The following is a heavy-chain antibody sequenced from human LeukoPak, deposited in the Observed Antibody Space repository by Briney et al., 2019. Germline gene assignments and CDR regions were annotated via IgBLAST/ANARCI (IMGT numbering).Heavy chain of an antibody. J-gene: IGHJ4*02. V-gene: IGHV4-59*12. CDR2: IYYSGST. D-gene: IGHD3-22*01. CDR3: ARELRHYYDSSGYYFDY. CDR1: GGSISSYY. Sequence: SETLSLTCTVSGGSISSYYWSWIRQPPGKGLEWIGYIYYSGSTYYNPSLKSRVTISVDRSKNQISLKLSSVTAADTAVYYCARELRHYYDSSGYYFDYWGQGTLVTVSS.